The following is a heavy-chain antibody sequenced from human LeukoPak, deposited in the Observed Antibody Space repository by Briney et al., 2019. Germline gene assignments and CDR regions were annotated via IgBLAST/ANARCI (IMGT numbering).Heavy chain of an antibody. J-gene: IGHJ6*02. D-gene: IGHD2-15*01. CDR1: GGSISSSSYY. CDR2: IYYSGST. CDR3: ARDCSGGSCYPYYYYGMDV. V-gene: IGHV4-39*07. Sequence: PSETLSLTCTVSGGSISSSSYYWGWIRQPPGKGLEWIGSIYYSGSTYYNPSLKSRVTISVDTSKNQFSLKLSSVTAADTAVYYCARDCSGGSCYPYYYYGMDVWGQGTTVTVSS.